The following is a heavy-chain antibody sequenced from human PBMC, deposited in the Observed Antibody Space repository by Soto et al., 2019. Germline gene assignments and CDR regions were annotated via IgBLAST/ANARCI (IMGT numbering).Heavy chain of an antibody. D-gene: IGHD3-22*01. CDR3: ARVGPADYYGSSGYYSPLDY. V-gene: IGHV1-69*01. J-gene: IGHJ4*02. CDR2: IIPMFGTA. Sequence: QVQLVQSGAEVKKPGSSVKVSCKASGDTFSSYAINWVRQAPGQGLEWMGGIIPMFGTANYAQKFKGRVTITAGETTVTVYMELSSLRSEDTAVYYCARVGPADYYGSSGYYSPLDYWGQGTLVTVSS. CDR1: GDTFSSYA.